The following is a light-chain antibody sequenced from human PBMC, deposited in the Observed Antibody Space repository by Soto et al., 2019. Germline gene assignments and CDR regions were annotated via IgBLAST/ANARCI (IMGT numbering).Light chain of an antibody. CDR3: MQALNIDLN. CDR2: LGS. CDR1: QSLLYTNGYNY. V-gene: IGKV2-28*01. J-gene: IGKJ4*01. Sequence: DIVMTQSPLSLPVTPGEPASISCRSSQSLLYTNGYNYLDWYLQKPGQSPQLLIYLGSNRSSGVXDRXSGSRSXTHFTLKISRVEAXDVXVYYCMQALNIDLNFGXGTK.